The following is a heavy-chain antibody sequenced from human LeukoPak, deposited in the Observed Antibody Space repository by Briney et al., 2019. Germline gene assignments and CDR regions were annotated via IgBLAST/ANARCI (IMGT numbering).Heavy chain of an antibody. D-gene: IGHD3-10*01. Sequence: GASVKVSCKASGYTFTSYGISWVRQAPGQGLEWMGWISAYNGNTNYAQKLQGRVTMTTDTSTSTAYMELRSLRSDDTAVYYCARVVYYGSGSYGTFCDYWGQGTLVTVSS. CDR1: GYTFTSYG. V-gene: IGHV1-18*01. CDR3: ARVVYYGSGSYGTFCDY. J-gene: IGHJ4*02. CDR2: ISAYNGNT.